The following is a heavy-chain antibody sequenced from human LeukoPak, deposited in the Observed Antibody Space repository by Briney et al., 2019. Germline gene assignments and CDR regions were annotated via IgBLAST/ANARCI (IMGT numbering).Heavy chain of an antibody. J-gene: IGHJ4*02. V-gene: IGHV4-34*01. CDR3: ARKSIVTAGRKPYDF. Sequence: PSETLSLTCAVYGGSFSGYYWSWIRQPPGKGLEWIGEIDHSGRTNSNASLKSRVTLSVDMSKNQFSLRLSSVTAADTAVYYCARKSIVTAGRKPYDFWDQGTLVTVSP. CDR2: IDHSGRT. CDR1: GGSFSGYY. D-gene: IGHD6-13*01.